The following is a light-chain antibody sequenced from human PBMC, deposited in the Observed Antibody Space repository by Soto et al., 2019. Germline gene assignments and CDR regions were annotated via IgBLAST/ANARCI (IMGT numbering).Light chain of an antibody. V-gene: IGKV3-20*01. Sequence: EIVLTQSPGTLSLSPGERATLSCRASQGVSSSSLAWYQQKPGQAPRLLIYGASSRATGIPDRFSGSGSGTDFTLTISSLEPEDFAVYYCQQYGSSPFTFGPGTKVDIK. CDR3: QQYGSSPFT. J-gene: IGKJ3*01. CDR2: GAS. CDR1: QGVSSSS.